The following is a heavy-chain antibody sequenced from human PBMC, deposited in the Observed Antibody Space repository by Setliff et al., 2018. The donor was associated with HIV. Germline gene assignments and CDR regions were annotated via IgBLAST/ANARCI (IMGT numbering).Heavy chain of an antibody. CDR3: AAEGNIFDI. J-gene: IGHJ3*02. CDR1: GGTFSSYA. Sequence: ASVKVSCKASGGTFSSYAVSWARQAPGQGLEWMGAIIRVFETANYAQKFQGRVTITADESTSTAYMELSSLRSEDTAVYYCAAEGNIFDIWGQGTMVTVSS. CDR2: IIRVFETA. D-gene: IGHD6-13*01. V-gene: IGHV1-69*13.